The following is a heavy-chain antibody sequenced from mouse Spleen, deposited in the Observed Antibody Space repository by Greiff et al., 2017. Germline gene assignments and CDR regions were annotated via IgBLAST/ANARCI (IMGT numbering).Heavy chain of an antibody. CDR1: GFTFSDYY. Sequence: EVQLVESGGGLVQPGGSLKLSCAASGFTFSDYYMYWVRQTPEKRLEWVAYISNGGGSTYYPDTVKGRFTISRDNAKNTLYLQMSRLKSEDTAMYYCARHEDTGTFAYWGQGTLVTVSA. D-gene: IGHD4-1*01. J-gene: IGHJ3*01. CDR2: ISNGGGST. V-gene: IGHV5-12*01. CDR3: ARHEDTGTFAY.